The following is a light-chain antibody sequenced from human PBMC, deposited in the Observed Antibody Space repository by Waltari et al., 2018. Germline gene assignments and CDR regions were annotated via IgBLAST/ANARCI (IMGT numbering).Light chain of an antibody. CDR2: GAS. CDR1: QSISIW. Sequence: DIQMTQSRSTLSASVGDRVTITCRASQSISIWLAWYQQKPGNAPKLLIYGASSLESVVPSRFSGSGSGTEFTLTISSLQPDDFATYYCQQYNSYPLTFGGGTKVEIK. V-gene: IGKV1-5*01. J-gene: IGKJ4*01. CDR3: QQYNSYPLT.